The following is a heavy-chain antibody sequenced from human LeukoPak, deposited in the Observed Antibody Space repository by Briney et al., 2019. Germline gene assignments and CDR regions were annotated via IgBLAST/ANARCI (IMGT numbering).Heavy chain of an antibody. Sequence: GGSLRLSCTVSGFPLNTNSMSWVRPAPGKGLEWVSFIYSDNTHYSDSVKGRFTISRDNSKNTLYLQMNSLRAEDTAVYYCARRAGAYSHPYDYWGQGTLVTVSS. D-gene: IGHD4/OR15-4a*01. CDR3: ARRAGAYSHPYDY. J-gene: IGHJ4*02. CDR2: IYSDNT. CDR1: GFPLNTNS. V-gene: IGHV3-53*01.